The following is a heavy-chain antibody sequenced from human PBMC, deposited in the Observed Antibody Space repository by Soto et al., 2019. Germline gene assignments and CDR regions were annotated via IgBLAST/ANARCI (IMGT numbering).Heavy chain of an antibody. CDR3: ARDGSLLEYCSSTSCYAYAFDI. Sequence: QVQLVQSGAEVKKPGASVKVSCKASGYTFTGYYMHWVRQAPGQGLEWMGWINPNSGGTNYAQKFKGWVTMTRDTSISTAYMELSRLRSDDTAVYYCARDGSLLEYCSSTSCYAYAFDIWGQGTMVTVSS. CDR1: GYTFTGYY. D-gene: IGHD2-2*01. CDR2: INPNSGGT. V-gene: IGHV1-2*04. J-gene: IGHJ3*02.